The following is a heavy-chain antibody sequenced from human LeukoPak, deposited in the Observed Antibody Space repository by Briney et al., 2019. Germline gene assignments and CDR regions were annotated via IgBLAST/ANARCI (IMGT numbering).Heavy chain of an antibody. D-gene: IGHD3-16*01. V-gene: IGHV1-8*01. CDR3: ARGEGGYAFSRFDP. Sequence: GASVKVSCKASGYTFTSYDINWVRQATGQGLEWMGWMNPNSDNTGYAQKFQGRVTMARNTSISTAYMELSSLRSEDTAVYYCARGEGGYAFSRFDPWGQGTLVTVSS. CDR1: GYTFTSYD. CDR2: MNPNSDNT. J-gene: IGHJ5*02.